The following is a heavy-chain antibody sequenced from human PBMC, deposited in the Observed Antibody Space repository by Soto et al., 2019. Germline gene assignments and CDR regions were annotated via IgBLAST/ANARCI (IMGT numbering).Heavy chain of an antibody. CDR3: AXXXXXXXXXVWFDS. CDR1: GVSISSYY. Sequence: SETLSLTCTVSGVSISSYYWSWIRQPPGKGLEWIAYVYYSGSTNYNPSLKSRVTISLDTSKNQFSLKLGSMTAADTAVYYCAXXXXXXXXXVWFDSWGQGTLVTVSS. J-gene: IGHJ5*01. CDR2: VYYSGST. V-gene: IGHV4-59*08.